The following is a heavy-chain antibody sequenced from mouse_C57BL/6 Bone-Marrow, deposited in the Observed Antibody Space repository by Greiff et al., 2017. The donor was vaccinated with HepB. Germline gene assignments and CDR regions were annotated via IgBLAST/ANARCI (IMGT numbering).Heavy chain of an antibody. D-gene: IGHD2-1*01. CDR3: AYGNYNYYAMDY. CDR2: ISDGGSYT. CDR1: GFTFSSYA. J-gene: IGHJ4*01. V-gene: IGHV5-4*03. Sequence: EVKLMESGGGLVKPGGSLKLSCAASGFTFSSYAMSWVRQTPEKRLEWVATISDGGSYTYYPDNVKGRFTISRDNAKNNLYLQMSHLKSEDTAMYYCAYGNYNYYAMDYWGQGTSVTVSS.